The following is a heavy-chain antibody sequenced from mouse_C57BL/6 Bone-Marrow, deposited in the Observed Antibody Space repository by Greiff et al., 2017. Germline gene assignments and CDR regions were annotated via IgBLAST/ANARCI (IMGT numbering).Heavy chain of an antibody. CDR2: IDPSDSYT. D-gene: IGHD2-5*01. CDR1: GYTFTSYW. Sequence: VQLQQPGAELVMPGASVKLSCKASGYTFTSYWMHWVKQRPGRGLEWIGEIDPSDSYTNYNQKFKGKSTLTVDKSSSTAYMQLSSLTSEDSAVYYWARSKYSNYDAMDYWGQGTSVTVSS. V-gene: IGHV1-69*01. CDR3: ARSKYSNYDAMDY. J-gene: IGHJ4*01.